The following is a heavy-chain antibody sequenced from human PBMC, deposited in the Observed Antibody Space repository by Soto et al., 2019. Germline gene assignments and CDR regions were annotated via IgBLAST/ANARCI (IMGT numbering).Heavy chain of an antibody. CDR1: GNTFTGYY. Sequence: ASVKVSCKASGNTFTGYYMHWVRQAPGQGLEWMGWINPNSGGTNYAQKFQGWVTMTRDTSISTAYMELSRLRSDDTAVYYCARYSSSSLYGMDVWGQGTTVTVSS. CDR3: ARYSSSSLYGMDV. J-gene: IGHJ6*02. D-gene: IGHD6-6*01. V-gene: IGHV1-2*04. CDR2: INPNSGGT.